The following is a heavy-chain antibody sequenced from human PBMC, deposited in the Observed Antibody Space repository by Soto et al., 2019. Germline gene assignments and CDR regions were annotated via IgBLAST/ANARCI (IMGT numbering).Heavy chain of an antibody. CDR1: GFTFSSYA. Sequence: PGGSLRLSCAASGFTFSSYAMSWVRQAPGKGLEWVSAISGSGGSTYHADSVKGRFTISRDNSKNTLYLQMNSLRAEDTAVYYCATGPEDIVAVVAASLDYWGQGTLVKVSS. CDR3: ATGPEDIVAVVAASLDY. V-gene: IGHV3-23*01. CDR2: ISGSGGST. D-gene: IGHD2-15*01. J-gene: IGHJ4*02.